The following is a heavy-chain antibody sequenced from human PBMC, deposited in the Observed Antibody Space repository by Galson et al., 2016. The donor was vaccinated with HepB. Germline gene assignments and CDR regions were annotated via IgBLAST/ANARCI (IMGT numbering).Heavy chain of an antibody. D-gene: IGHD6-13*01. J-gene: IGHJ1*01. Sequence: SVKVSCKASGYTFTNYGISWVRQAPGQGLEWMGWISAYTGRTNYAQKLQGRVTMTTDTSTSTAYMELRSLKSEDTAVYYCATFLEYASSWFEDEYLQHQGQGTLVSVSS. CDR1: GYTFTNYG. CDR2: ISAYTGRT. V-gene: IGHV1-18*01. CDR3: ATFLEYASSWFEDEYLQH.